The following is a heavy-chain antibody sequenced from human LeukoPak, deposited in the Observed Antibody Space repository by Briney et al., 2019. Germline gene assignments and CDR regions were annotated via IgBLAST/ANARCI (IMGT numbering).Heavy chain of an antibody. Sequence: LETLSLTCTVSGGSISSYYWSWIRQPAGKGLEWIGRIYTSGSTNYNPSLKSRVTMSVDTSKNQFSLKLSSVTAADTAVYYCARDRQQQLVGENWFDPWGQGTLVTVSS. CDR1: GGSISSYY. V-gene: IGHV4-4*07. J-gene: IGHJ5*02. CDR2: IYTSGST. D-gene: IGHD6-13*01. CDR3: ARDRQQQLVGENWFDP.